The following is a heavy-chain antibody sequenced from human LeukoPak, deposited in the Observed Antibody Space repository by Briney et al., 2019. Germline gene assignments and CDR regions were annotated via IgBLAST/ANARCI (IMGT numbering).Heavy chain of an antibody. CDR1: GFTFSSYW. Sequence: GGSLRLSCAASGFTFSSYWMHWVRQAPGKGLVWVSRINSDGSSTSYADSVKGRFTISRDNAKNTLYLQMNSLRAEDTAVYYCATRIAAAGTPPKYWGQGTLVTVSS. CDR3: ATRIAAAGTPPKY. V-gene: IGHV3-74*01. CDR2: INSDGSST. J-gene: IGHJ4*02. D-gene: IGHD6-13*01.